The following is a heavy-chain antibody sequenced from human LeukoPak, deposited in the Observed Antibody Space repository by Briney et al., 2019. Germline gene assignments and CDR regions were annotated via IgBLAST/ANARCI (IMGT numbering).Heavy chain of an antibody. CDR3: ARVVGFGGVNKD. CDR1: GGSISSYY. CDR2: IYYSGST. V-gene: IGHV4-59*01. J-gene: IGHJ4*02. Sequence: SETLSLTCTVSGGSISSYYWSWIRQPPGKGLEWIGYIYYSGSTNYNPSLKSRVTISVDTSKNQFSLKLSSVTAADTAVYYCARVVGFGGVNKDWGQGTLVTVSS. D-gene: IGHD3-16*01.